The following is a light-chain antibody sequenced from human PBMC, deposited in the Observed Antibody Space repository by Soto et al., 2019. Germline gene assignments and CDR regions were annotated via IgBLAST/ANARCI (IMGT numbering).Light chain of an antibody. CDR2: DVS. J-gene: IGLJ1*01. Sequence: QSVLTQPASVSGSPGQSITISCTGTSSDVGGSNYVSWYQQHSGKAPKLIIFDVSHRPSGFSNRFSGSKSGNTASLTISGLQSEYEADYYCSSYVSSNYVFGTGTKLTVL. V-gene: IGLV2-14*03. CDR1: SSDVGGSNY. CDR3: SSYVSSNYV.